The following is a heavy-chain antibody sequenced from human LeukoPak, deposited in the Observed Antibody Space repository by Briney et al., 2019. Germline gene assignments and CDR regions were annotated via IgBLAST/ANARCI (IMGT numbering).Heavy chain of an antibody. CDR2: ISSSSSYI. CDR1: GFTFSSYS. CDR3: ARDPRDGVVVPAAIIGWFDP. D-gene: IGHD2-2*01. J-gene: IGHJ5*02. Sequence: GGSLRLSCAASGFTFSSYSMNWVRQAPGKGLEWVSSISSSSSYIYYAASVKGRFTISRDNAKNSLYLQMNSLRAEDTAVYYCARDPRDGVVVPAAIIGWFDPWGQGTLVTVSS. V-gene: IGHV3-21*01.